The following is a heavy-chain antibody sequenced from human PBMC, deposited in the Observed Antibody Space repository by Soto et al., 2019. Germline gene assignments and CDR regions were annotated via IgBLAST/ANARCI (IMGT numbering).Heavy chain of an antibody. V-gene: IGHV3-48*03. CDR3: ARCTSSWFDFDY. J-gene: IGHJ4*02. Sequence: EVQLVESGGGLVQPGGPLRLSCAASGFTFISYEMNWVRQAPGKGLEWVSYIISSGSTIYYADSVKGRFTISRDNAKNSLYLQMNSLRAEDTAVYYCARCTSSWFDFDYWGQGTLVTVSS. CDR1: GFTFISYE. CDR2: IISSGSTI. D-gene: IGHD6-13*01.